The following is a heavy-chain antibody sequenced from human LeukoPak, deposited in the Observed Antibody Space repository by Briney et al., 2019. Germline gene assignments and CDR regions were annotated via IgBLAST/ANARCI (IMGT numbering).Heavy chain of an antibody. CDR3: ASAYGSGSYTPLDY. CDR1: GYTFTYYG. Sequence: ASVTVSFKASGYTFTYYGITWVRQAPGQGLEWMGWISVYNGNTNYAQKLQGRFTMTIDTSTTTAYMELWTLRSDDTAVYYCASAYGSGSYTPLDYWGQGTLVTVSS. J-gene: IGHJ4*02. V-gene: IGHV1-18*01. CDR2: ISVYNGNT. D-gene: IGHD3-10*01.